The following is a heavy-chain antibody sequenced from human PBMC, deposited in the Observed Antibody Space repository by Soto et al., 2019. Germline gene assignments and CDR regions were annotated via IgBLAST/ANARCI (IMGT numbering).Heavy chain of an antibody. CDR2: MNPNSCNT. Sequence: ASVKVSCKASGYTFTSYDINWVRQATGQGLEWMGWMNPNSCNTAYAQKFQGRVTMTSNTSISTAYMELSSLRSEDTAVYYCARQKVRSGYYYRYYYGMDVWGQGTTVTVSS. CDR3: ARQKVRSGYYYRYYYGMDV. D-gene: IGHD3-3*01. J-gene: IGHJ6*02. CDR1: GYTFTSYD. V-gene: IGHV1-8*01.